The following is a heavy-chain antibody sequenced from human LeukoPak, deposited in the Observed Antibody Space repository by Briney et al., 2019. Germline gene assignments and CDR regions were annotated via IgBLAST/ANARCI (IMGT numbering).Heavy chain of an antibody. CDR2: ISAYNGNT. D-gene: IGHD2-15*01. V-gene: IGHV1-18*01. Sequence: ASVNVSGKASGYTFTSFGISWVRQAPGQGLEWMGWISAYNGNTNYAQKLQGRVTMTTDTSTSTAYMELRSLRSDDTAVYYCARDGRYCSGGSCGYWGQGTLVTVSS. CDR1: GYTFTSFG. J-gene: IGHJ4*02. CDR3: ARDGRYCSGGSCGY.